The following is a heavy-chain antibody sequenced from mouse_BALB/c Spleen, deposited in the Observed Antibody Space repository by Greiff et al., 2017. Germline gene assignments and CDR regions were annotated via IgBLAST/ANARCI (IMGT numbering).Heavy chain of an antibody. V-gene: IGHV5-4*02. CDR3: ARGGNYGDNAMDY. J-gene: IGHJ4*01. Sequence: EVQGVESGGGLVKPGGSLKLSCAASGFTFSDYYMYWVRQTPEKRLEWVATISDGGSYTYYPDSVKGRFTISRDNAKNNLYLQMSSLKSEDTAMYYCARGGNYGDNAMDYWGQGTSVTVSS. CDR2: ISDGGSYT. CDR1: GFTFSDYY. D-gene: IGHD2-1*01.